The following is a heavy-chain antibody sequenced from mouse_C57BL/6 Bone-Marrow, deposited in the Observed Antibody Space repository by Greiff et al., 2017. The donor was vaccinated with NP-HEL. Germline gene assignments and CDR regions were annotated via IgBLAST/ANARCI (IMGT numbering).Heavy chain of an antibody. CDR2: ISSGGDYI. J-gene: IGHJ2*01. CDR1: GFTFSSYA. V-gene: IGHV5-9-1*02. CDR3: TRALTGAGTHLFDY. Sequence: EVHLVESGEGLVKPGGSLKLSCAASGFTFSSYAMSWVRQTPEKRLEWVAYISSGGDYIYYADTVKGRFTISRDNARNTLYLQMSSLKSEDTAMYHCTRALTGAGTHLFDYWGQGTTLTVSS. D-gene: IGHD4-1*01.